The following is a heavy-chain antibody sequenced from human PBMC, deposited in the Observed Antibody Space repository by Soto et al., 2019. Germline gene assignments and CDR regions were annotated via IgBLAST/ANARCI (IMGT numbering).Heavy chain of an antibody. Sequence: NPSETLSLTCAVSGGSISSSNWRSWVRQPPGKGLEWIGEIYHSGSTNYNPSLKSRVTISVDKSKNQFSLKLSSVTAADTAVYYCARRGVGGGSDAFDIWGQGTMVTVSS. CDR1: GGSISSSNW. CDR3: ARRGVGGGSDAFDI. CDR2: IYHSGST. J-gene: IGHJ3*02. D-gene: IGHD3-16*01. V-gene: IGHV4-4*02.